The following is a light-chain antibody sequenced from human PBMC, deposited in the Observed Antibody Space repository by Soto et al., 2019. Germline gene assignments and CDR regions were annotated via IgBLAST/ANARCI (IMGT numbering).Light chain of an antibody. CDR3: MQATQFRT. CDR1: QRLVHSDGNTY. V-gene: IGKV2-24*01. J-gene: IGKJ2*01. CDR2: KIS. Sequence: DIVMTQTPLSSPVTLGQPASISCRSSQRLVHSDGNTYLSWLQQRPGQPPRVLIYKISNRFSGVPDRFSGSGAGTDFTLKISRVEAEDVGVYYCMQATQFRTFGQGTKLEIK.